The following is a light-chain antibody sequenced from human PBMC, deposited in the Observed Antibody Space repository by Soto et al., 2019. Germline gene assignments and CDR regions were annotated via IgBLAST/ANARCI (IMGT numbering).Light chain of an antibody. J-gene: IGLJ1*01. CDR1: SRDIGAYNL. CDR2: EVR. CDR3: QSYDSTLSDRYV. V-gene: IGLV2-14*01. Sequence: QSALTQPASVSGSPGQSITISCSGTSRDIGAYNLVSWYQQPPGKAPKLLIYEVRNRPSGISYRFSGSKSGTTASLTISSLLPEDEADYYCQSYDSTLSDRYVFGTGTKVTVL.